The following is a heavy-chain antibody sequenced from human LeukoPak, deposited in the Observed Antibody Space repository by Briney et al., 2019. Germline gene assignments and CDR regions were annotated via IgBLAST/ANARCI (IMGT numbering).Heavy chain of an antibody. CDR2: IDKKDKGYATAT. CDR3: TRDSGTYNLFDP. V-gene: IGHV3-73*01. D-gene: IGHD2-2*01. CDR1: GFTFSGSA. J-gene: IGHJ5*02. Sequence: GGSLKLTYAASGFTFSGSAIHWVRQSSGKGLEWVGQIDKKDKGYATATAYAASVKGRFTISRDDSINTAYLQMKSLKTEDTALYYCTRDSGTYNLFDPWGQGTLVTVSS.